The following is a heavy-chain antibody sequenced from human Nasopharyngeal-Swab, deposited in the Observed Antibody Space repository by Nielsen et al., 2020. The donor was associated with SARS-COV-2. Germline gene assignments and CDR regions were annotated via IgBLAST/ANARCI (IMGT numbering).Heavy chain of an antibody. D-gene: IGHD1-26*01. J-gene: IGHJ6*02. CDR2: INHSGST. CDR1: GGSFNNYY. Sequence: SETLSLTCAVYGGSFNNYYWSWIRQPPGKGLKWIGEINHSGSTNYNPSLKSRVTISVDTSKNQFFLKLSSVTAADTAVYYCAGKSGSYYYYYGMDVWGQGTTVTVSS. V-gene: IGHV4-34*01. CDR3: AGKSGSYYYYYGMDV.